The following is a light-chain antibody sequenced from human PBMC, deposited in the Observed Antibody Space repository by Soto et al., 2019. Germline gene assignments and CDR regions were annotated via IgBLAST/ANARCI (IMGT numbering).Light chain of an antibody. CDR1: TSNIGTFY. CDR3: QSYDSSLSGSKV. J-gene: IGLJ3*02. Sequence: QSVLTQPPSASSTPGQTVTISCSGSTSNIGTFYVYWYQHLPGTAPKLLIYLGDQRASGVSDRFSGSKSGTSASLAINGLRSDDEADYYCQSYDSSLSGSKVFGGGTKLTVL. V-gene: IGLV1-47*02. CDR2: LGD.